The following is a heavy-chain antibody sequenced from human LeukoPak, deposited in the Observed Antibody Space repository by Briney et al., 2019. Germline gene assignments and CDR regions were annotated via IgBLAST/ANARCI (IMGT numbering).Heavy chain of an antibody. CDR1: GFTFSSYS. J-gene: IGHJ4*02. Sequence: GGSLRLSCAASGFTFSSYSMNWVRQAAGRGLEWVSYITGSSSTINYADSVKGRFTISRDKAKNSLYLQMNSLRAEDTAVYYCARTGLGMYSFDSWGQGTLVTVSS. V-gene: IGHV3-48*01. D-gene: IGHD3/OR15-3a*01. CDR2: ITGSSSTI. CDR3: ARTGLGMYSFDS.